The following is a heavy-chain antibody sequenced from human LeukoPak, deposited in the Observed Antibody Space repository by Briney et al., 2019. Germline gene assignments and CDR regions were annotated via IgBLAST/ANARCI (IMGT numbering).Heavy chain of an antibody. CDR1: GYTFTGYY. V-gene: IGHV1-2*02. CDR2: INPNSGGT. D-gene: IGHD2-2*02. CDR3: ARDLGDCSSTSCHSSTFDY. J-gene: IGHJ4*02. Sequence: ASVKVSCKASGYTFTGYYMHWVRQAPGQGLEWMGWINPNSGGTNYAQKFQGRVNMTRDTSISTAYMELSRLRSDDTAVYYCARDLGDCSSTSCHSSTFDYWGQGTLVTVSS.